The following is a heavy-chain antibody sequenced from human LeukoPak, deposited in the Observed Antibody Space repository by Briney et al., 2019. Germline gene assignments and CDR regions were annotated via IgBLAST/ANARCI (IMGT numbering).Heavy chain of an antibody. D-gene: IGHD1-26*01. CDR1: GGTFSSYA. J-gene: IGHJ3*02. Sequence: SVKVSCKASGGTFSSYAISWVRQAPGQGLEWMGRIIPILGIANYAQKFQGRVTITADKSTSTAYMELSSLRSEDTAVYYCARDSGGSYSVYPQGGAFDIWGQGTMVTVSS. V-gene: IGHV1-69*04. CDR2: IIPILGIA. CDR3: ARDSGGSYSVYPQGGAFDI.